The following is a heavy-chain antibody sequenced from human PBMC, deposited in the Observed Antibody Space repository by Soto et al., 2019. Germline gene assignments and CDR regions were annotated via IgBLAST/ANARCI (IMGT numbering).Heavy chain of an antibody. CDR1: GRSISTGADY. J-gene: IGHJ5*02. CDR2: IYYSGTP. V-gene: IGHV4-39*01. D-gene: IGHD1-26*01. Sequence: QLQLQESSTGLVKPSETLSLTCTVSGRSISTGADYWGWIRQPPGKGLEWIANIYYSGTPYYNPSLKSRVTISVDTSKNQFSLNLTSVTAADTAAYYCARQVNSGTYDHWGQGTLVTVSS. CDR3: ARQVNSGTYDH.